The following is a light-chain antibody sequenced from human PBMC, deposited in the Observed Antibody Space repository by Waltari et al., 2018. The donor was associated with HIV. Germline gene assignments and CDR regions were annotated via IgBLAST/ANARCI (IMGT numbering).Light chain of an antibody. CDR3: QQYNSWPWT. CDR2: GAS. Sequence: IVLTQSPGTLSLSPGERATLSCRASQIITNNYLAWYQQKPGQAPRLLVSGASSRATGIPERFSGSGSETEFTLTITNLQSEDFAVYYCQQYNSWPWTFGQGTTVDIK. CDR1: QIITNNY. V-gene: IGKV3-20*01. J-gene: IGKJ1*01.